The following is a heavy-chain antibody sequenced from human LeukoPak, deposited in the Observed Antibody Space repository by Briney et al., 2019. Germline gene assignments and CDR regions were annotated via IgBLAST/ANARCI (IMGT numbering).Heavy chain of an antibody. CDR1: GFTFSTYW. D-gene: IGHD1-1*01. Sequence: GGSLRLSCAASGFTFSTYWMHWVRHAPGKGLVWVSRINSDGSSTTYADSVKGRFTISRDNAKNTLYLQMNSLRAEDTAVYYCARARRDWNDGNFDYWGQGTLVSVSP. CDR2: INSDGSST. V-gene: IGHV3-74*01. CDR3: ARARRDWNDGNFDY. J-gene: IGHJ4*02.